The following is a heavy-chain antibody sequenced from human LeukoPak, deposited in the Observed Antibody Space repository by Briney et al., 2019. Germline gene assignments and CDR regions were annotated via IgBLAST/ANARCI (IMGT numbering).Heavy chain of an antibody. D-gene: IGHD6-13*01. CDR3: ARRGQQLSYFDY. J-gene: IGHJ4*02. CDR2: IWSDGSNK. Sequence: GKSLRLSCAASGFTFSSYGMHWVRQAPGKGLEWVAVIWSDGSNKYYADSVKGRFTISRDNSKSTLSLQMNSLRAEDTAVYYCARRGQQLSYFDYWGQGTLVTVSS. V-gene: IGHV3-33*01. CDR1: GFTFSSYG.